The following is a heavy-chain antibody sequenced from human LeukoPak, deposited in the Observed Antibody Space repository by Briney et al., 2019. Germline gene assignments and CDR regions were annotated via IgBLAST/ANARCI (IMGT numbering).Heavy chain of an antibody. D-gene: IGHD6-19*01. CDR3: AKDPTGYSSK. CDR1: GFSFSNYA. J-gene: IGHJ4*02. Sequence: GGSLRLSCAASGFSFSNYAVSWVRQAPGKGLEWVSVIGGSGGWIHYTDSVKGRFTISRDNSNSILYLQMNSLRAKDTAVYFCAKDPTGYSSKWGQGTLVTVSS. CDR2: IGGSGGWI. V-gene: IGHV3-23*01.